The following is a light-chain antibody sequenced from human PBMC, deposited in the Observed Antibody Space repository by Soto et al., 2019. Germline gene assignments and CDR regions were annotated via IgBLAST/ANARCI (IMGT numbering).Light chain of an antibody. CDR3: ATWDSALSAGV. J-gene: IGLJ3*02. CDR2: DVG. Sequence: QSALTQPRSVSGSPGQSVTISCTGTSSDVGAYIYVSWYQQYPAKAPKVMIYDVGRRPSGVPDRFSGSKSGTSATLTITGLQTGDEADYYCATWDSALSAGVFGGGTKLTVL. CDR1: SSDVGAYIY. V-gene: IGLV2-11*01.